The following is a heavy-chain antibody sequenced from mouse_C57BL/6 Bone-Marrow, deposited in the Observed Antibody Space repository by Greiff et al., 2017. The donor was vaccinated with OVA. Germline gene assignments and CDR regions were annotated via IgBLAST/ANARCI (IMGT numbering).Heavy chain of an antibody. CDR3: ARDYYGSPYYFDY. CDR1: GYTFTSYW. D-gene: IGHD1-1*01. CDR2: INPSNGGT. Sequence: QVQLQQSGTELVKPGASVKLSCKASGYTFTSYWMHWVKQRPEQGLEWIGNINPSNGGTNYNEKFKSKATLTVDKSSSTAYMQLSSLTSEDSAVYYCARDYYGSPYYFDYWGQGTTLTVSS. V-gene: IGHV1-53*01. J-gene: IGHJ2*01.